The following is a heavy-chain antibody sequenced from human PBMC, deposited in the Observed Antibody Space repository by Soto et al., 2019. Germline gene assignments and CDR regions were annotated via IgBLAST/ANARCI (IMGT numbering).Heavy chain of an antibody. CDR1: GFTFSSYA. CDR2: ICGSGGRT. CDR3: AKEGNSRGWYHGAVTPYYGMDV. Sequence: GGSLRLSCAASGFTFSSYAMSWVRQAPGKGLEWVSAICGSGGRTYYADPVKGRFTISSHNSKNTLYLQMHSLRAEETAVYYCAKEGNSRGWYHGAVTPYYGMDVWGQGTTVTVSS. V-gene: IGHV3-23*01. D-gene: IGHD6-19*01. J-gene: IGHJ6*02.